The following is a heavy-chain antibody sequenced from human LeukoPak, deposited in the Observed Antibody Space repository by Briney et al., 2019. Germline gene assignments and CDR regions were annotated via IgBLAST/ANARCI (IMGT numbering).Heavy chain of an antibody. CDR1: GFTFSSYX. CDR2: IXGSGXST. J-gene: IGHJ4*02. V-gene: IGHV3-23*01. CDR3: AKDRVSVYYYDSSGYYYFDY. D-gene: IGHD3-22*01. Sequence: GGSXXLXXXXXGFTFSSYXMSWVRQAPGKGLEWVSAIXGSGXSTYYADSVKGRFTISRDNSKNRLYLKMKRLRAEDTAVYYCAKDRVSVYYYDSSGYYYFDYWGQGTLVTVSS.